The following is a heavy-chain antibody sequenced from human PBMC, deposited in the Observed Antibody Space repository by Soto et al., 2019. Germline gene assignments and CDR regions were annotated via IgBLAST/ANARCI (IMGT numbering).Heavy chain of an antibody. CDR2: IIPIFGTA. V-gene: IGHV1-69*01. CDR3: ARGIIVVPAAEVCVYYGMDV. CDR1: GGTFSSYA. J-gene: IGHJ6*02. Sequence: QVQLVQSGAEVKKPGSSVKVSCKASGGTFSSYAISWVRQAPGQGLEWMGGIIPIFGTANYAQKFQGRVTITADESTSTAYMELSSLRSEDTAVYYCARGIIVVPAAEVCVYYGMDVWGQGTTVTVSS. D-gene: IGHD2-2*01.